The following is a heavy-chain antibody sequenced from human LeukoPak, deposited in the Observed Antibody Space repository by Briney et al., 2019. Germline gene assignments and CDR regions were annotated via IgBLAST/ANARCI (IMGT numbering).Heavy chain of an antibody. J-gene: IGHJ3*02. Sequence: PSETLSLTCTVSGGSISGYYWSWIRQPPGKGLEWIGEINHSGSTNYNPSLKSRVTISVDTSKNQFSLKLSSVTAADTAVYYCARGSIRGYSYGYHDAFDIWGQGIMVTVSS. CDR2: INHSGST. CDR1: GGSISGYY. D-gene: IGHD5-18*01. V-gene: IGHV4-34*01. CDR3: ARGSIRGYSYGYHDAFDI.